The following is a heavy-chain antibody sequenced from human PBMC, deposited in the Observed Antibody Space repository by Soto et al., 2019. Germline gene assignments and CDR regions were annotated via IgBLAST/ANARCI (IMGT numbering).Heavy chain of an antibody. D-gene: IGHD3-3*01. V-gene: IGHV3-30*18. CDR2: ISYDGSNK. Sequence: GGSLRLSWAASGFTFSSYGMHWVRQAPGKGLEWVAVISYDGSNKYYADSVKGRFTISRDNSKNTLYLQMNSLRAEDTAVYYCAKDLGYDFWSGYPRGMDVWGQGPTVTVSS. J-gene: IGHJ6*02. CDR1: GFTFSSYG. CDR3: AKDLGYDFWSGYPRGMDV.